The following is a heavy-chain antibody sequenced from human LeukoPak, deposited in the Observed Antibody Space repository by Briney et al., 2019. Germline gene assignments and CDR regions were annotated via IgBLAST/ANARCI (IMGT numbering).Heavy chain of an antibody. Sequence: GGSLRLSCAASGFTFSSYAMTWIRQTPGKGLESLAYISGSGRDIYYADSVKGRFTISRDNAKNSLYLQLNSLRPEDTALYYCSTEPRSLLYWGHGTLVTVSS. CDR2: ISGSGRDI. CDR3: STEPRSLLY. J-gene: IGHJ4*01. CDR1: GFTFSSYA. V-gene: IGHV3-11*01. D-gene: IGHD4-17*01.